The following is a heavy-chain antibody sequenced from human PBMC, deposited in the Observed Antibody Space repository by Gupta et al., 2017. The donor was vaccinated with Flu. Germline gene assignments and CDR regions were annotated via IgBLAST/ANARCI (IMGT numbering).Heavy chain of an antibody. D-gene: IGHD3-9*01. J-gene: IGHJ6*03. CDR3: ARDRRDLDKGYYYYYMDV. CDR2: ITSSGRGV. Sequence: QVQLVQSGGGLVNPGGSLGLSCVASGFTFTDHFMSWIRQAPGKGPEWVAYITSSGRGVYYADSVKGRFTVTRDNARNSVFLHMHSLRPEDTAIYYCARDRRDLDKGYYYYYMDVWGKGATVTVSS. V-gene: IGHV3-11*01. CDR1: GFTFTDHF.